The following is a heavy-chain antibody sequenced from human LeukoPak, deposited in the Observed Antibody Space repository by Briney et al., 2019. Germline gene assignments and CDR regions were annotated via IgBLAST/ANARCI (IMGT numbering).Heavy chain of an antibody. Sequence: SEILSLTCSVSRPSLYGHYWSWIRQPPGTALQWISYIYATGSTNYNPSLTGRVTMSVDTSRTQFFLNLSSVTAADTAIYFCARHSKAATVDYFDSWGQGTPVTVSS. CDR3: ARHSKAATVDYFDS. D-gene: IGHD1-14*01. CDR2: IYATGST. CDR1: RPSLYGHY. J-gene: IGHJ4*02. V-gene: IGHV4-4*08.